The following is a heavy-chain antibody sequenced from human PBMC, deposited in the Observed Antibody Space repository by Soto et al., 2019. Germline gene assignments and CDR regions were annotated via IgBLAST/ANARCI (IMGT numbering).Heavy chain of an antibody. V-gene: IGHV3-23*01. Sequence: EVQLLESGGGLVQPGGSLRLSCAASGFSFSSYAMTWVRQAPGKGLEWVSTINSAGNTYYADSVKGRFTISRDNSKNTLSLQMNSLRDEDTATYYCVKEGSGWYSRGSFDFWGRGTMVTVSS. D-gene: IGHD6-19*01. CDR3: VKEGSGWYSRGSFDF. J-gene: IGHJ3*01. CDR1: GFSFSSYA. CDR2: INSAGNT.